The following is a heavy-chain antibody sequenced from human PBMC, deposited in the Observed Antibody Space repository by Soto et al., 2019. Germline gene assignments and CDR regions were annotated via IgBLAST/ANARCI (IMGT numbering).Heavy chain of an antibody. CDR3: AIGRYWGYFDG. CDR2: ISWNSGSI. Sequence: EVQVVESGGGLVQPGRSLRLSCAASGFTFDEYAMHWVRQAPGKGLEWVAGISWNSGSIQYGDTVKGRFTISRDNAKNSLYLQMNSLRAEDTALYHCAIGRYWGYFDGWGQGTLVTVSS. J-gene: IGHJ4*02. V-gene: IGHV3-9*01. D-gene: IGHD3-10*01. CDR1: GFTFDEYA.